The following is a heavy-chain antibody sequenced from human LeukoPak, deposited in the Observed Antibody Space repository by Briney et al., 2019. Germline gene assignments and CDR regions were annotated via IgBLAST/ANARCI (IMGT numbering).Heavy chain of an antibody. CDR3: ARDSGSYPWDWYFDL. CDR1: GFTFSSYA. J-gene: IGHJ2*01. D-gene: IGHD1-26*01. V-gene: IGHV3-23*01. CDR2: ISGSGGST. Sequence: HPGGSLRLSCAASGFTFSSYAMSWVRQAPGKGLEWVSAISGSGGSTYYADSVKGRFTISRDNSKNTLYLQMNSLRAEDTAVYYCARDSGSYPWDWYFDLWGRGTLVTVSS.